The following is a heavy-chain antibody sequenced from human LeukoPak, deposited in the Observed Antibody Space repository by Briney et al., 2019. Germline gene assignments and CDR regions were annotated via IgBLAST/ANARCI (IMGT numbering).Heavy chain of an antibody. CDR3: ARGGDYSNSKLDY. D-gene: IGHD4-11*01. V-gene: IGHV1-69*05. J-gene: IGHJ4*02. CDR1: GGTFSSYA. CDR2: IIPIFGTA. Sequence: ASVKVSCKASGGTFSSYAISWVRQAPGQGLEWMGGIIPIFGTANYAQKFQGRVTITTDESTSTAYMELSSLRSEDTAVYYCARGGDYSNSKLDYWGQGTLVTVSS.